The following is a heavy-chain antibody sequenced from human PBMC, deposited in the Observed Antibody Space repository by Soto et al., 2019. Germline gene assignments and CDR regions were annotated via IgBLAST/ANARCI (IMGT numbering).Heavy chain of an antibody. J-gene: IGHJ5*02. CDR2: INRADSDT. CDR1: GYSFTNYW. Sequence: GESLKISCKGSGYSFTNYWIGWVRQMPGKGLEWMGIINRADSDTRYSPSFQGQVTVSVDKSISTAYLQRGSLKASDTAMYYCVRPDSTGYYYHWGQGTPVTVSS. CDR3: VRPDSTGYYYH. D-gene: IGHD3-9*01. V-gene: IGHV5-51*01.